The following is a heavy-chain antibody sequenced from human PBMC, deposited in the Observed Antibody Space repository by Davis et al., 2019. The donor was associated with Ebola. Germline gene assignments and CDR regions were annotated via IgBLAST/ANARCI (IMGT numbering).Heavy chain of an antibody. D-gene: IGHD4-17*01. CDR3: ARGSPTGYYGLDV. J-gene: IGHJ6*02. Sequence: MPSETLSLTCTVSGGSISSSSYYWGWIRQPPGKGLEWIGSIYYSGSTYYNPSLKSRVTISVEESKNQFSLTLNSVTVADTAVYYCARGSPTGYYGLDVWGQGTAVTVSS. CDR1: GGSISSSSYY. CDR2: IYYSGST. V-gene: IGHV4-39*07.